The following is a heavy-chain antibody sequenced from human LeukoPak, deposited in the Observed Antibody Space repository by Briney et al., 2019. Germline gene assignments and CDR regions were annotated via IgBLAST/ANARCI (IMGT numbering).Heavy chain of an antibody. CDR2: IIPIFGTA. CDR3: ARGGGYSYGLNWFDP. Sequence: SVKVSCKSSGYTFTSYGISWVRQAPGQGLEWMGGIIPIFGTANYAQKFQGRVTITADKSTSTAYMELSGLRSEDTAVYCCARGGGYSYGLNWFDPWGQGTLVTVSS. J-gene: IGHJ5*02. CDR1: GYTFTSYG. D-gene: IGHD5-18*01. V-gene: IGHV1-69*06.